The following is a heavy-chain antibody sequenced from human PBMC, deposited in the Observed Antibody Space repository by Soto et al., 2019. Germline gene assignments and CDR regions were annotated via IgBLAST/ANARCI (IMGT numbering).Heavy chain of an antibody. CDR1: GYTFTSYY. J-gene: IGHJ6*02. V-gene: IGHV1-46*01. CDR2: INPSGGST. D-gene: IGHD4-17*01. Sequence: QVQLVQSGAEVKKPGASVKVSCKASGYTFTSYYMHWVRQAPGQGLEWMGIINPSGGSTSYAQKFQGRGTMTRETATSTVYMELSSLRSEDTAVYYCARDVRFSAGDYGDFNLYYYYGMDVWGQGTTVTVSS. CDR3: ARDVRFSAGDYGDFNLYYYYGMDV.